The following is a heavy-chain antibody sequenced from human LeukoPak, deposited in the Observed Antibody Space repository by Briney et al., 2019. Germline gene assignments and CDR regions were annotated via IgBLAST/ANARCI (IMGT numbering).Heavy chain of an antibody. V-gene: IGHV4-34*01. Sequence: MPSETLSLTCAVYGGSFSGYYWSWIRHPPGKGLEWIGEINHSGSTNYNPSLKSRVTISIDTSKNQFSLKLSSVTAADTAVYYCASLIRYSSSWTDNPYDAFDIWGQGTMVTGSS. D-gene: IGHD6-13*01. CDR3: ASLIRYSSSWTDNPYDAFDI. CDR2: INHSGST. J-gene: IGHJ3*02. CDR1: GGSFSGYY.